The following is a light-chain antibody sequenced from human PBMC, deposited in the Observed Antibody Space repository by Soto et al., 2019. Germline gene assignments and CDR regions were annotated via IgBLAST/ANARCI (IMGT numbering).Light chain of an antibody. CDR2: EGS. CDR3: CSYAGSSTFGVV. J-gene: IGLJ2*01. CDR1: SSDVGSYNL. Sequence: QSVLTQPASVSGSPGQSITMSCTGTSSDVGSYNLVSWYQQHPGKAPKLMIYEGSKRPSGVSNRFSGSKSGNTASLTISGLQAEDEADYYCCSYAGSSTFGVVFGGGTKLTVL. V-gene: IGLV2-23*03.